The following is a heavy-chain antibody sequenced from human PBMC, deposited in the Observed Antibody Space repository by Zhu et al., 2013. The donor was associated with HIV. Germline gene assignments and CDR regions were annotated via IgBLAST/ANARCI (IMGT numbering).Heavy chain of an antibody. D-gene: IGHD6-13*01. CDR1: GGSISSSNW. Sequence: QVQLQESGPGLVKPSGTLSLTCAVSGGSISSSNWWSWVRQPPGKGLEWIGEIYHSGSTNYNPSLKSRVTISVDKSKNQFSLKLSSVTAADTAVYYCARDFIAAAGTGYYYYGMDVWGQGTTVTVSS. J-gene: IGHJ6*02. CDR3: ARDFIAAAGTGYYYYGMDV. V-gene: IGHV4-4*02. CDR2: IYHSGST.